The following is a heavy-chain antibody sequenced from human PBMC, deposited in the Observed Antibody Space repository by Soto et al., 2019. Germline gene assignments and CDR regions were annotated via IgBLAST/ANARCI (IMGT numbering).Heavy chain of an antibody. CDR3: ATTGATVTPDFDY. D-gene: IGHD4-17*01. Sequence: PGGSLRLSCAASGFTFSSYWMSWVRQAPGKGLEWVANIKQDGSEKYYVDSVKGRFTISRDNAKNSLYLQMNSLRAEDTAVYYCATTGATVTPDFDYWGQGTLVTVSS. CDR1: GFTFSSYW. V-gene: IGHV3-7*01. CDR2: IKQDGSEK. J-gene: IGHJ4*02.